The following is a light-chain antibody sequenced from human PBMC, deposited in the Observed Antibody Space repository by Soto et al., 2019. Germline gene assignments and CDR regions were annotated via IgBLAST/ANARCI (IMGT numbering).Light chain of an antibody. CDR1: QSVGSD. Sequence: EIVLTQSPATLSVSPGERARLSCRARQSVGSDLAWYQQKPGQAPRLLIYGASNRATGIPDRFSGSGSGSDFTLTISRLEPEDFAVYYCQQYGSSGTFGQGTKVDIK. J-gene: IGKJ1*01. CDR2: GAS. CDR3: QQYGSSGT. V-gene: IGKV3-20*01.